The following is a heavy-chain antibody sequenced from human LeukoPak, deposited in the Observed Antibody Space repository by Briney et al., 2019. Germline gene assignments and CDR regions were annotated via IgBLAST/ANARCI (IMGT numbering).Heavy chain of an antibody. CDR2: IWYDGSNK. V-gene: IGHV3-33*06. J-gene: IGHJ4*02. CDR1: GFTFSSYD. D-gene: IGHD5-12*01. CDR3: AKGLKGYSGYAPGHFDY. Sequence: GGSLRLSCAASGFTFSSYDMHWVRQAPGKGLEWVALIWYDGSNKNYADSVKGRFTISRDNSKNTLFLQMNSLRAEDTAVYYCAKGLKGYSGYAPGHFDYWGRGTLVTVSS.